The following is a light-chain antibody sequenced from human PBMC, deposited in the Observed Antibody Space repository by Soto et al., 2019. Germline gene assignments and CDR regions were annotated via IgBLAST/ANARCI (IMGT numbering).Light chain of an antibody. V-gene: IGKV1-39*01. CDR1: QSISSY. J-gene: IGKJ2*01. CDR2: AAS. CDR3: QQSYSTLYT. Sequence: DIQMTQSPSSLSASVGDRVTITCRASQSISSYLNWYQQKPGKAPNLLIYAASSLQSGVPSRFSGSGSGTDFTLTIISLQPEDFATYYCQQSYSTLYTFGQGTKLEIK.